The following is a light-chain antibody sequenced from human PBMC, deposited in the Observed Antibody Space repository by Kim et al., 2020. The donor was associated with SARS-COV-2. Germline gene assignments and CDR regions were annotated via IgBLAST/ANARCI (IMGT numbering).Light chain of an antibody. Sequence: PVQSITTSCPGTSSDVGNYDLASCYQQHPGQAPKVMIHEATKRPSGVSNRFSGSKSGNTASLTISGLQAEDEADYSCSSYAGSSWIFGGGPQLTVL. CDR3: SSYAGSSWI. CDR1: SSDVGNYDL. J-gene: IGLJ2*01. V-gene: IGLV2-23*01. CDR2: EAT.